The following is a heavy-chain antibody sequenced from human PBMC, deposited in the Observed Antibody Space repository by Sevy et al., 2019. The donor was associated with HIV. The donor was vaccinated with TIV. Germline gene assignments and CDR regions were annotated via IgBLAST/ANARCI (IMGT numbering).Heavy chain of an antibody. J-gene: IGHJ4*02. CDR1: GFTFSKYW. V-gene: IGHV3-7*01. CDR2: IKQDAVQK. CDR3: ARDDGNYYFHY. Sequence: GGSLRLSCAASGFTFSKYWMGWVRQAPGKGLEWVANIKQDAVQKYYVDAVKGRFTISRDNAKNSLYLKMNSLRAEYTAIYFCARDDGNYYFHYWGQGTLVTVSS. D-gene: IGHD1-7*01.